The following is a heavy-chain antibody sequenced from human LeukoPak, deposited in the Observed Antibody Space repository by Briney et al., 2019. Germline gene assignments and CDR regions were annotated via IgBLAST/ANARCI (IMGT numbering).Heavy chain of an antibody. J-gene: IGHJ4*02. D-gene: IGHD2/OR15-2a*01. CDR1: GYTFTGYY. CDR3: ARTRGSHISMAYLDY. Sequence: GASVKVSCKASGYTFTGYYMHWVRQAPGQGLEWMGWINPKNGDTNYAQKFQGRVTMTRDTSISTAYMELSSLRSDDTAVYYCARTRGSHISMAYLDYWGQGTLVTVSS. CDR2: INPKNGDT. V-gene: IGHV1-2*02.